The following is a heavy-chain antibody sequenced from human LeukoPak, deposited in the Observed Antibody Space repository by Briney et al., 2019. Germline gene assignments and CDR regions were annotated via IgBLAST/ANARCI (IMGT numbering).Heavy chain of an antibody. J-gene: IGHJ3*01. V-gene: IGHV1-18*01. CDR3: ARDLYYYGSGSYYDVFDV. D-gene: IGHD3-10*01. CDR1: GYTFSTYG. Sequence: ASVKVSCKASGYTFSTYGISWVRQAPGQGLEGMGWISAYKGNTYYAQKLQGRITMATDTSTSTAYMELRSLRSEDTAIYYCARDLYYYGSGSYYDVFDVWGQGTMVTVSS. CDR2: ISAYKGNT.